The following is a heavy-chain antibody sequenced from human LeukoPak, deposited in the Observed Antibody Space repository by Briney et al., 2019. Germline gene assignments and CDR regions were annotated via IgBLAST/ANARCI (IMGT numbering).Heavy chain of an antibody. Sequence: PSETLSLTCTVSGGSISSSSYYWGWIRQPPGKGLEWIGSIYYSGSTYYNPSLKSRVTISVDTSKNQFSLKLSSVTAADTAVYYCARDPLDGYNVDYWGQGTLVTVSS. CDR2: IYYSGST. V-gene: IGHV4-39*07. D-gene: IGHD5-24*01. CDR3: ARDPLDGYNVDY. J-gene: IGHJ4*02. CDR1: GGSISSSSYY.